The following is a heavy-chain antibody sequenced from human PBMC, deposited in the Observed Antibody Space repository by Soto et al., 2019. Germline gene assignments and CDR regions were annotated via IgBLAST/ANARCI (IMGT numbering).Heavy chain of an antibody. CDR1: GFTFSSYG. CDR2: ISYDGSNK. J-gene: IGHJ6*02. D-gene: IGHD3-10*01. V-gene: IGHV3-30*03. CDR3: ATPVWFGDVYYYYGMDV. Sequence: ESGGGVVQPGRSLRLSCAASGFTFSSYGMHWVRQAPGKGLEWVAVISYDGSNKYHADSVKGRFTISRDNSKNTLYLQMNSLRTEDTAVYYCATPVWFGDVYYYYGMDVWGQGTTVTVSS.